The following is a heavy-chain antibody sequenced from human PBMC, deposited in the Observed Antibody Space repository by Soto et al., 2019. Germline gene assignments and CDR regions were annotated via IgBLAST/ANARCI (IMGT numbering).Heavy chain of an antibody. CDR1: GGSFSGYY. CDR3: AREGQPRRRFGMDV. CDR2: INHSGST. D-gene: IGHD6-13*01. J-gene: IGHJ6*02. Sequence: PSETLSLTCAAYGGSFSGYYWSWIRQPPGKGLEWIGEINHSGSTNYNPSLKSRVTISVDTSKNQFSLKLSSVTAADTAVYYCAREGQPRRRFGMDVWGQGTTVTVSS. V-gene: IGHV4-34*01.